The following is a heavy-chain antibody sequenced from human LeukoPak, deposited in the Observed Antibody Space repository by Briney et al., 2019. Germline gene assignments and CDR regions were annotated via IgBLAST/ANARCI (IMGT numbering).Heavy chain of an antibody. CDR3: AREADEAFDI. CDR2: ISENSKDI. V-gene: IGHV3-21*01. J-gene: IGHJ3*02. CDR1: GLTISSHS. Sequence: GGSLRLSCVVSGLTISSHSMNWVRQAPGKGLEWVSSISENSKDIFYVDSVKGRFTISRDNAKKSLYLQMNSLRADDTAVYYCAREADEAFDIWGQGTMVTVSS.